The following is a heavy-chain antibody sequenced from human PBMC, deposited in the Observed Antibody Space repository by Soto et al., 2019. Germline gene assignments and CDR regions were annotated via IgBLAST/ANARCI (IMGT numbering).Heavy chain of an antibody. D-gene: IGHD3-22*01. CDR1: GYTFTSYD. CDR3: ARRPYYYDSSGYYLDACDI. V-gene: IGHV1-8*01. CDR2: MNPNSGNT. J-gene: IGHJ3*02. Sequence: ASVKVSCKASGYTFTSYDINWVRQATGQGLEWMGWMNPNSGNTGYAQKFQGRVTMTRNTSISTAYMELSSLRSEDTAVYYCARRPYYYDSSGYYLDACDIWAQGTMGTVSS.